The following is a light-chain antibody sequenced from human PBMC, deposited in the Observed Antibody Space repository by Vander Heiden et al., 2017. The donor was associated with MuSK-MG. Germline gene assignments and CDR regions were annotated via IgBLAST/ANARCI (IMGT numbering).Light chain of an antibody. CDR3: SSYSIRTNFV. V-gene: IGLV2-14*03. CDR2: DVN. Sequence: QSALTQPASVSGSPGQSITISCGGPTFDFNVHRFVSWYQQNPGKAPNFILYDVNERPSGVSDRFSGSTSGRTATLVISGLRPEDEADYYCSSYSIRTNFVFGGGT. J-gene: IGLJ2*01. CDR1: TFDFNVHRF.